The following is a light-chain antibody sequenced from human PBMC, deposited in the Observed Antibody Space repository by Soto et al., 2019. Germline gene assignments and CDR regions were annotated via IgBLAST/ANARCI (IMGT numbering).Light chain of an antibody. V-gene: IGLV2-8*01. CDR3: SSYVTSNVVV. J-gene: IGLJ2*01. CDR2: EVY. Sequence: QSALTQPPSASGSPGQSVTISCTGTRDDVGGYNYVSWFQHHPGKAPKLMIYEVYKRPSGVPARFSGSKSGNTASLTVSGLQAGDEATYYCSSYVTSNVVVFGGGT. CDR1: RDDVGGYNY.